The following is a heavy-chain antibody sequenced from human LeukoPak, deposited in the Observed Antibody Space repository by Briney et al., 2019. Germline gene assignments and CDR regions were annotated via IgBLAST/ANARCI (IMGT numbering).Heavy chain of an antibody. V-gene: IGHV3-7*01. CDR1: GFSFSSNW. J-gene: IGHJ4*02. CDR2: IKQDGSET. D-gene: IGHD2-15*01. CDR3: AKCTGYYFDY. Sequence: GGSLRLSCAASGFSFSSNWMSWVRQAPGKGLEWVGKIKQDGSETWLMDSVKGRFTISRDNAKNSLYLQMNSLRVEDTAVYHCAKCTGYYFDYWGQGVLVTVPS.